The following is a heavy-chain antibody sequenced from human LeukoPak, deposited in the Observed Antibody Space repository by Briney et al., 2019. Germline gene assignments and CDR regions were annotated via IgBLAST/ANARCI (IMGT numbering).Heavy chain of an antibody. D-gene: IGHD5-12*01. Sequence: PSETLSLTCAVSGGSLSSSNWWSWVRQPPGKGLEWIGEIYHSGSTNYNPSLKSRVTISVDKSKNQFSLKLSSVTAADTAVYYCARATEEWLSAFDIWGQGTMVTVSS. V-gene: IGHV4-4*02. CDR1: GGSLSSSNW. CDR3: ARATEEWLSAFDI. CDR2: IYHSGST. J-gene: IGHJ3*02.